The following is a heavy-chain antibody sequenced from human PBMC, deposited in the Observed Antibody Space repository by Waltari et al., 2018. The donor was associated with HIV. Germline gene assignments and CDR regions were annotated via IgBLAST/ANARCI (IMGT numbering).Heavy chain of an antibody. CDR1: GGSISSGDYY. Sequence: QVQLQESGPGLVKPSQTLSLTCTVSGGSISSGDYYWSWIRQPPGKGLEWVGYLYYSGSTYYNPSLKSRVTISVDTSKNQFSLKLSSVTAADTAVYYCARSRATVVTPAGYFDYWGQGTLVTVSS. V-gene: IGHV4-30-4*01. D-gene: IGHD4-17*01. CDR2: LYYSGST. CDR3: ARSRATVVTPAGYFDY. J-gene: IGHJ4*02.